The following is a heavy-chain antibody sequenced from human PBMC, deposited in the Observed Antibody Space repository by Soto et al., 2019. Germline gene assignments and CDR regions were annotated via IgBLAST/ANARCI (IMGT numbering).Heavy chain of an antibody. Sequence: AGGSLRLSCAASGFTFSSYGMHWVRQAPGKGLEWVAVIWYDGSNKYYADSVKGRFTISRDNSKNTLYLQMNSLRAEDTAVYYCARAKYHDSTDTLDYWGQGNLVTVSS. CDR3: ARAKYHDSTDTLDY. V-gene: IGHV3-33*01. CDR1: GFTFSSYG. D-gene: IGHD3-22*01. J-gene: IGHJ4*02. CDR2: IWYDGSNK.